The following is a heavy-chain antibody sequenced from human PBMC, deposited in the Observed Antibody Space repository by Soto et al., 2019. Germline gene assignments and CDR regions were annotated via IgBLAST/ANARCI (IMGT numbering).Heavy chain of an antibody. V-gene: IGHV4-59*01. CDR1: GGSISNFH. J-gene: IGHJ4*02. CDR3: ARSNNSSWHNFDD. CDR2: ISYSGST. Sequence: SETLSLTCTVSGGSISNFHWSWIRQPPGKGLEWIGYISYSGSTSYNPSLKSRVTISRDNSKNTLYVQMNSLRAEDTAVFYCARSNNSSWHNFDDWGQGTLVTVSS. D-gene: IGHD6-13*01.